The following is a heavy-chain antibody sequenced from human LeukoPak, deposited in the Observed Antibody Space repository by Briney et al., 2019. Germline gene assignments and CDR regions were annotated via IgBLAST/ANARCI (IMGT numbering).Heavy chain of an antibody. CDR3: AKGLRTGVGPYMGYHYYMDV. D-gene: IGHD3-16*01. CDR1: GFTFSSYA. J-gene: IGHJ6*03. V-gene: IGHV3-23*01. Sequence: GGSLRLSCAASGFTFSSYAMSWVRQAPGKGLEWVSAISGSGGSTYYADSVKGRFTISRDNSKNALYLQMNSLRAEDTAVYYCAKGLRTGVGPYMGYHYYMDVWGKGATVTVSS. CDR2: ISGSGGST.